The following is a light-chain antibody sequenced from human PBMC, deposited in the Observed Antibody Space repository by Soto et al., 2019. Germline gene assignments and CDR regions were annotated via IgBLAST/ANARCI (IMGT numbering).Light chain of an antibody. Sequence: QSALTQPASVSGSPGQSFTISCTGTSSDVGAHHSVSWYQQHPGKAPKLIIFDVSNRPSGVSNRFSGSKSGNTASLTISGLHAEDDADYYCSSFTDTGTVMFGGGTKLTVL. V-gene: IGLV2-14*03. CDR2: DVS. CDR1: SSDVGAHHS. CDR3: SSFTDTGTVM. J-gene: IGLJ3*02.